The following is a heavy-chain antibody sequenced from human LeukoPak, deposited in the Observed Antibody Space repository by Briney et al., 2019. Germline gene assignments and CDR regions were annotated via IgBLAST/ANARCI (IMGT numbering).Heavy chain of an antibody. Sequence: GGSLRLSCAASGFSFRTYGMHWVRQAPGKGRDWVAFIQYDGSNKYYSDSVKGRFTISRDNSKNTLYLQMNSLRAEDTAVYYCAKGAHYSGSGNYRRGHYFDYWGQGTLVTVSS. V-gene: IGHV3-30*02. CDR2: IQYDGSNK. D-gene: IGHD3-10*01. J-gene: IGHJ4*02. CDR3: AKGAHYSGSGNYRRGHYFDY. CDR1: GFSFRTYG.